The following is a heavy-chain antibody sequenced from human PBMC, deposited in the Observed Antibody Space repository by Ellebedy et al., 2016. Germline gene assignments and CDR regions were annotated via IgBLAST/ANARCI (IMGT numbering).Heavy chain of an antibody. V-gene: IGHV3-43D*03. J-gene: IGHJ6*02. D-gene: IGHD3-3*01. CDR3: AKDIGHDFWSDPQSFYYGMDV. Sequence: GGSLRLSCAASGFTFDDYAMHWVRQAPGKGLEWVSLISWDGGSTYYADSVKGRFTISRDNSKNSLYLQMNSLRAEDTALYYCAKDIGHDFWSDPQSFYYGMDVWGQGTTVTVSS. CDR1: GFTFDDYA. CDR2: ISWDGGST.